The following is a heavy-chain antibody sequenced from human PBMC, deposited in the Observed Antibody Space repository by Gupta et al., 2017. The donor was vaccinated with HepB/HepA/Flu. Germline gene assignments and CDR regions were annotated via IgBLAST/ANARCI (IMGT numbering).Heavy chain of an antibody. V-gene: IGHV4-34*01. CDR3: ATGLRSWRSFDY. J-gene: IGHJ4*02. D-gene: IGHD6-13*01. CDR1: GGSFSGYY. CDR2: INHSGST. Sequence: QVQLQQWGAGLLKPSETLSLTCAVYGGSFSGYYWSWIRQPPGKGLEWIGEINHSGSTNYNPSLKSRVTISVDTSKNQFSLKLSSVTAADTAVYYCATGLRSWRSFDYWGQGTLVTVSS.